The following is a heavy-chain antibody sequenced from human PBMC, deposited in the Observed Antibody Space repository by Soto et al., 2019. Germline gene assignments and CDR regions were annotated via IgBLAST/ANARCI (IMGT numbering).Heavy chain of an antibody. CDR1: GFTFSSYG. CDR3: AKDGDGYTPPDY. J-gene: IGHJ4*02. D-gene: IGHD5-12*01. V-gene: IGHV3-30*18. Sequence: PGGSLRLSCAASGFTFSSYGMHWVRQAPGKGLEWVAVISYDVSNKYYADSVKGRFTISSDNSKNTLYLQMNSLRAEDTAVYYCAKDGDGYTPPDYWGQGTLVTVSS. CDR2: ISYDVSNK.